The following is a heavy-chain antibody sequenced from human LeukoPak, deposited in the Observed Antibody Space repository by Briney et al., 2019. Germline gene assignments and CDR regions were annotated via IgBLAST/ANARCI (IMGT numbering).Heavy chain of an antibody. CDR3: AKGLHDYGDYVYYYYYMDV. CDR1: GFTFSSYA. CDR2: ISGSGGST. V-gene: IGHV3-23*01. J-gene: IGHJ6*03. Sequence: TGGSLRLSCAASGFTFSSYAMSWVRQAPGKGLEWVSAISGSGGSTYYADSVKGRFTISRDNSKNTLYLQMNSLRAEDTAVYYCAKGLHDYGDYVYYYYYMDVWGKGTTVTVSS. D-gene: IGHD4-17*01.